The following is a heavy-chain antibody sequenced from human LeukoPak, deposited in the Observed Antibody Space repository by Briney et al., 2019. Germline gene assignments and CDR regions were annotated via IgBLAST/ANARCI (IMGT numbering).Heavy chain of an antibody. CDR2: INHSGST. CDR1: GGSFSGYY. CDR3: ATQLYYDSSGYYFDY. D-gene: IGHD3-22*01. V-gene: IGHV4-34*01. J-gene: IGHJ4*02. Sequence: SETLSLTCAVYGGSFSGYYWSWIRQPPGKGLEWIGEINHSGSTNYDPSLKSRVTISVDTSKNQFSLKLSSVTAADTAVYYCATQLYYDSSGYYFDYWGQGTLVTVSS.